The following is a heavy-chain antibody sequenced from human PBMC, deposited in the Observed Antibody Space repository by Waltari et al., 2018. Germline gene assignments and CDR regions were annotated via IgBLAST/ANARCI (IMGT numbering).Heavy chain of an antibody. CDR1: GYIFSNSG. CDR3: ARDDVDSSNFGGF. CDR2: IYPYNGNT. D-gene: IGHD6-13*01. Sequence: QLVQSGAEVKKPGASVKVSCKAYGYIFSNSGITWVRKAPGQGLGWMGWIYPYNGNTKYEQNFQGRVTMTTDTSTTTAYREIRSLRSDDTAIYYCARDDVDSSNFGGFWGQGTLVTVSS. V-gene: IGHV1-18*01. J-gene: IGHJ4*02.